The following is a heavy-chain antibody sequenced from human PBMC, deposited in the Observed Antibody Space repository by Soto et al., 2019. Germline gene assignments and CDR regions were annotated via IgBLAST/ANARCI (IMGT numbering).Heavy chain of an antibody. CDR3: ASRYCSGGSCNGGDAFDI. V-gene: IGHV4-39*01. Sequence: QLQLQESGPGLVKPSETLSLTCTVSGGSISSSSYYWGWIRQPPGKGLEWIGSIYYSGSTYYNPSLKSRVTISVDTSKNQFSLKLSSVTAADTAVYYCASRYCSGGSCNGGDAFDIWGQGTMVTVSS. CDR2: IYYSGST. CDR1: GGSISSSSYY. D-gene: IGHD2-15*01. J-gene: IGHJ3*02.